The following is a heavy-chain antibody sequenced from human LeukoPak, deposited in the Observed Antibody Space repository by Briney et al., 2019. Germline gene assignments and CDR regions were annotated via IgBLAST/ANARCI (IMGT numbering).Heavy chain of an antibody. Sequence: GGSPRLSCAASGFTFSSYGMHWVRQAPGKGLEWVAVIWYDGSNKYYADSVKGRFTISRDNSKNTLYLQMNSLRAEDTAVYYCARVGSGSYEVDYWGQGTLVTVSS. CDR1: GFTFSSYG. J-gene: IGHJ4*02. D-gene: IGHD3-10*01. CDR2: IWYDGSNK. CDR3: ARVGSGSYEVDY. V-gene: IGHV3-33*01.